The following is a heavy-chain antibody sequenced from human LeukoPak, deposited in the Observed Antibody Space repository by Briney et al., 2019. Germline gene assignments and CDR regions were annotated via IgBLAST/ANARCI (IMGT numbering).Heavy chain of an antibody. D-gene: IGHD2-15*01. CDR3: ARLYCSGGSCYFRWFDP. J-gene: IGHJ5*02. Sequence: SETLSLTCTVSGGSISSYYWSWIRQPPGKGLEWIGYIFYSGSTNYNPSLKSRVTISVDTSKNQFSLRLSSVTAADTAVYYCARLYCSGGSCYFRWFDPWGQGTLVTVSS. CDR1: GGSISSYY. CDR2: IFYSGST. V-gene: IGHV4-59*08.